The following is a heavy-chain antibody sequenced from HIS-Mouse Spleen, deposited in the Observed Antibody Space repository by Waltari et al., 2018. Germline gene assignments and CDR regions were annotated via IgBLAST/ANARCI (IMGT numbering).Heavy chain of an antibody. V-gene: IGHV4-39*07. CDR1: VRSLRSSSYY. D-gene: IGHD6-13*01. CDR2: IYYSGST. Sequence: QLQLQESGPGLVKPSETLSLTCPVSVRSLRSSSYYRGWIRQPPGKGLEWIGRIYYSGSTYYNPSFKSRVTISVDTSKNQFSLKLSSVTAADTAVYYCAREIPYSSSWYDWYFDLWGRGTLVTVSS. J-gene: IGHJ2*01. CDR3: AREIPYSSSWYDWYFDL.